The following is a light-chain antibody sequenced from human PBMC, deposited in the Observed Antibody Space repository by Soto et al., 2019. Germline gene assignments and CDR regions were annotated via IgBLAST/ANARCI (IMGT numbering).Light chain of an antibody. CDR2: RAS. J-gene: IGKJ1*01. Sequence: DVVMTQSPLSLPVTLGQPASISCRSSQSIVYSDGQAYLSWFQQRPGQSPRRLIYRASNRDSGVPERFSGSWSGTDFTLQIDRVEDEDVGIYYCMHGTYWPPTFGRGTRVEIK. CDR3: MHGTYWPPT. V-gene: IGKV2-30*01. CDR1: QSIVYSDGQAY.